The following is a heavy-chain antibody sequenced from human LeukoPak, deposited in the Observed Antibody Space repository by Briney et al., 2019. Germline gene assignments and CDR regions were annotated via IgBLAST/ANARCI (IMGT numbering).Heavy chain of an antibody. CDR2: VFTTGTT. V-gene: IGHV4-61*02. J-gene: IGHJ4*02. CDR1: GDSINNGTYY. Sequence: PSQTLSLTCTVSGDSINNGTYYWTWIRQPAGKGLEWIGRVFTTGTTLYNPSLQSRLTISIETSKNLFSLTLTSVTAADTAVYYCARVSTTVRNLPSVRFDYWGQGTLVTVSS. CDR3: ARVSTTVRNLPSVRFDY. D-gene: IGHD2/OR15-2a*01.